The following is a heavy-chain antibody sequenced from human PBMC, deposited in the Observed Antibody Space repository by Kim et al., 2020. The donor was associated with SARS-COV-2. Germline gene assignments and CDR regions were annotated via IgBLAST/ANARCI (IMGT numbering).Heavy chain of an antibody. D-gene: IGHD2-15*01. CDR3: ARSRGEGYCSGGSCYPPYYYGMDV. J-gene: IGHJ6*02. Sequence: SVKVSCKASGGTFSSYAISWVRQAPGQGLEWMGGIIPIFGTANYAQKFQGRVTITADESTSTAYMELSSLRSEDTAVCYCARSRGEGYCSGGSCYPPYYYGMDVWGQGTTSPSP. CDR2: IIPIFGTA. V-gene: IGHV1-69*13. CDR1: GGTFSSYA.